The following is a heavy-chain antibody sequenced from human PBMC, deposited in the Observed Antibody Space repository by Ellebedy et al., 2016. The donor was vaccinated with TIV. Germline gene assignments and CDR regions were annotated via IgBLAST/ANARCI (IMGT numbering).Heavy chain of an antibody. J-gene: IGHJ4*02. V-gene: IGHV3-30-3*01. CDR1: GFNFSTYA. Sequence: PGGSLRLSCAASGFNFSTYAMYWVRQAPGKGLEWVAVISSDGGYKYYTDSVKGRFTISRDNSQNTLYVQMNSLRAEDTAVYYCARAISGDSSGPFDYWGQGTLVTVSS. CDR3: ARAISGDSSGPFDY. D-gene: IGHD3-22*01. CDR2: ISSDGGYK.